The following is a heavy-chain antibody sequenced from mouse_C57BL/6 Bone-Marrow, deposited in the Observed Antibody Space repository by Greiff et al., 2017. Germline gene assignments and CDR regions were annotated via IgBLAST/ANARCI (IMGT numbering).Heavy chain of an antibody. CDR2: ISGGGGNT. Sequence: VMLVESGGGLVKPGGSLKLSCAASGFTFSSYTMSWVRQTPEKRLEWVATISGGGGNTYYPDSVKGRFTISRDNAKNTLYLQMSSLRSEDTALYYCARRRTYYGYAMDYWGQGTSVTVSS. J-gene: IGHJ4*01. D-gene: IGHD1-1*01. V-gene: IGHV5-9*01. CDR3: ARRRTYYGYAMDY. CDR1: GFTFSSYT.